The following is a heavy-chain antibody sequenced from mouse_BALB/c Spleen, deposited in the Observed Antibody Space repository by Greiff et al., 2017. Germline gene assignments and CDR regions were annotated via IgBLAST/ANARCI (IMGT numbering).Heavy chain of an antibody. J-gene: IGHJ3*01. CDR1: GFNIKDYY. CDR2: IDPENGDT. D-gene: IGHD2-4*01. CDR3: NAHYDDGAWFAY. Sequence: EVKLQESGAELVRSGASVKLSCTASGFNIKDYYMHWVKQRPEQGLEWIGWIDPENGDTEYAPKFQGKATMTADTSSNTAYLQLSSLTSEDTAVYYCNAHYDDGAWFAYWGQGTLVTVSA. V-gene: IGHV14-4*02.